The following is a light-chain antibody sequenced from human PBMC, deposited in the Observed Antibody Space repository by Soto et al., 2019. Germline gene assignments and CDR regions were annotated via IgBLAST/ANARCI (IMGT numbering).Light chain of an antibody. V-gene: IGLV2-14*01. CDR2: DVS. Sequence: QSALTQPASVSGSPGQSITISCTGTSSDVGGYNYVSWYQQHPGKAPKLIIYDVSNRPSGVSNRFSGSKSGNTASLTISELQAEDEADYYCSSYTSSSTYVFGTGTKLTVL. CDR1: SSDVGGYNY. J-gene: IGLJ1*01. CDR3: SSYTSSSTYV.